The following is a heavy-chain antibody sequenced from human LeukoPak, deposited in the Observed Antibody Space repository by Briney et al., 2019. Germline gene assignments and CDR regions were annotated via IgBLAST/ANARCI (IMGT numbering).Heavy chain of an antibody. CDR1: GGSISSGDYY. CDR3: ARDTKTGTTAFDY. Sequence: SETLSLTCTVSGGSISSGDYYWSWIRQPPGKGLEWIGYINYSGNTYYNPSLKSRVTISGGMSKNQFSLNLTSVTAADTAVYYCARDTKTGTTAFDYWGQGTLVAVSS. V-gene: IGHV4-30-4*01. CDR2: INYSGNT. D-gene: IGHD1-1*01. J-gene: IGHJ4*02.